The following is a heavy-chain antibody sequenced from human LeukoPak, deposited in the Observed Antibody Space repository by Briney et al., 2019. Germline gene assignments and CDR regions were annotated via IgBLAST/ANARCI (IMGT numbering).Heavy chain of an antibody. D-gene: IGHD3-10*01. CDR1: GYTFTSYG. J-gene: IGHJ6*03. CDR3: ARSGSGQYYYYMDV. V-gene: IGHV1-18*01. CDR2: ISAYNGNT. Sequence: ASVKVSCKASGYTFTSYGISWVRQAPGQGLEWMGWISAYNGNTNYAQKLQGRVSLTTDTSTTTAYMELRSLRSDDTAVYYCARSGSGQYYYYMDVWGEGTTVTISS.